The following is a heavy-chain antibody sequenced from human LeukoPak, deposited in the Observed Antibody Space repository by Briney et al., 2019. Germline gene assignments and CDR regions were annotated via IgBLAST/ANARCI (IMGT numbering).Heavy chain of an antibody. CDR1: GVSISDYY. Sequence: SETLSLTCAVSGVSISDYYWSWIRQPPGKGLEWIGYIYNSWITNQKPSLESRVTISVDTSKNRFSLKLSSVTAADTAVYYCARGRRPYYFDYWGQGIKVTVSS. J-gene: IGHJ4*02. CDR3: ARGRRPYYFDY. V-gene: IGHV4-59*01. CDR2: IYNSWIT.